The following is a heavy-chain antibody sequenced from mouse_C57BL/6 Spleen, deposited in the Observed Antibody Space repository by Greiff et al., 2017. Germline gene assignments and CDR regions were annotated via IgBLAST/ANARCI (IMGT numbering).Heavy chain of an antibody. D-gene: IGHD3-3*01. CDR2: IYPRSGNT. J-gene: IGHJ2*01. CDR3: ARWDSPYYFDD. V-gene: IGHV1-81*01. Sequence: VQLVESGAELARPGASVKLSCTASGYTFTSYGISWVKQRTGQGLEWVGEIYPRSGNTYYTEKFKGKATLTADKSSSTAYMELRSLTSEDSAVYFCARWDSPYYFDDWGQGTTLTVSS. CDR1: GYTFTSYG.